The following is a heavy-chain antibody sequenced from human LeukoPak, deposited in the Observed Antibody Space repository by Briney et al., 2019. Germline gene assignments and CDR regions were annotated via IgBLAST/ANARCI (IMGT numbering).Heavy chain of an antibody. CDR2: IKSKIDGGAT. CDR1: GFTFSNAW. Sequence: PGGSLRLSCAASGFTFSNAWMSWVRQAPGKGLEWVGLIKSKIDGGATDYAAPVKGRFTISRDDSKNTLYLQMNSLKTEDTAVYYCTTDPGSYCGGDCPPIDYWGQGTLVTVSS. CDR3: TTDPGSYCGGDCPPIDY. J-gene: IGHJ4*02. D-gene: IGHD2-21*02. V-gene: IGHV3-15*01.